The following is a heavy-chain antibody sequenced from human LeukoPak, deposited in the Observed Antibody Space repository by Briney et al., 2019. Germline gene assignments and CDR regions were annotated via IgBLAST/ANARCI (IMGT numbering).Heavy chain of an antibody. J-gene: IGHJ4*02. Sequence: SETLSLTCTVSDDSISDYYRGWIRQPPGKGLEWIGYIYYSGSTNYNPSLKSRVTISVDTSKNQFSLKLSSVTAADTAVYYCATLDVEMATIDYWGQGTLVTVSS. CDR3: ATLDVEMATIDY. CDR2: IYYSGST. CDR1: DDSISDYY. D-gene: IGHD5-24*01. V-gene: IGHV4-59*01.